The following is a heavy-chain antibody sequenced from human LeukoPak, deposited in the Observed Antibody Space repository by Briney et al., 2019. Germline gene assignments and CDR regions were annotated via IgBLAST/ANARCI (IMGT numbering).Heavy chain of an antibody. Sequence: QTGGSLRLSCAASGFTFSYYGMNWVRQAPGKGLEWVAAISNDGRNKYYADSVKGRFTISRDNSKKTLYLQMNSLRAEDSAMYYCTKDDYYDSSAYQLWWGQGTLVTVSS. CDR3: TKDDYYDSSAYQLW. D-gene: IGHD3-22*01. CDR2: ISNDGRNK. V-gene: IGHV3-30*18. CDR1: GFTFSYYG. J-gene: IGHJ4*02.